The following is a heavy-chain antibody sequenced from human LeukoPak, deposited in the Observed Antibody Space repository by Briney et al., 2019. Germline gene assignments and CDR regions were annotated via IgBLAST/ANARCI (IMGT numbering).Heavy chain of an antibody. CDR2: IYYSGST. D-gene: IGHD3-10*01. J-gene: IGHJ3*02. CDR1: GGSISSYY. CDR3: ARDVGLVRAFDI. Sequence: SETLSLTCTVSGGSISSYYWSWIRQPPGKGLEWIGYIYYSGSTYYNPSLKSRVTISVDTSKNQFSLKLSSVTAADTAVYYCARDVGLVRAFDIWGQGTMVTVSS. V-gene: IGHV4-59*12.